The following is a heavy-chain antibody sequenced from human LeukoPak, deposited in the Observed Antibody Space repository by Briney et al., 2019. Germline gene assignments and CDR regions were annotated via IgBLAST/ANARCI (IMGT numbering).Heavy chain of an antibody. Sequence: ASVKVSCKASGYTFTSYGIIWVRQAPGQGLEWMGWISAYNGNTNYAQKLQGRVTMTTDTSTSTAYMELRSLRSDDTAVYYCARDGGTGSHLSAGFDPWGQGTLVTVSS. J-gene: IGHJ5*02. CDR2: ISAYNGNT. CDR1: GYTFTSYG. CDR3: ARDGGTGSHLSAGFDP. D-gene: IGHD3-10*01. V-gene: IGHV1-18*01.